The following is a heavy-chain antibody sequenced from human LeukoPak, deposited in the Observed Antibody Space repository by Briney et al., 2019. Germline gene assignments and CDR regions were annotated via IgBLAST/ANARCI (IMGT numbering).Heavy chain of an antibody. CDR1: GGSISSGSYY. J-gene: IGHJ6*03. CDR3: ARADYGYMDV. D-gene: IGHD4/OR15-4a*01. V-gene: IGHV4-61*01. CDR2: IYGSGST. Sequence: SETLPLTCTVSGGSISSGSYYWTWIRQPPGKGLECIGYIYGSGSTNYNPSLKSRVTISVDTSKNQFSLKLTSVTAADTAVYYCARADYGYMDVWGKGTTVTVSS.